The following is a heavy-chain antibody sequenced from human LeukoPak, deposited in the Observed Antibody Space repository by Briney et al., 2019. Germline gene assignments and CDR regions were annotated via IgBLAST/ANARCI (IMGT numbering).Heavy chain of an antibody. D-gene: IGHD4-17*01. CDR1: GFTFSSYA. Sequence: GGSLRLSCAASGFTFSSYARHWVRQAPGKGLEWVAVISYDGSNKYYADSVKGRFTISRDNSKNTLYLQMNSLRAEDTAVYYCARDLDSAAYGDFDMGAIDYWGQGTLVTVSS. V-gene: IGHV3-30-3*01. CDR3: ARDLDSAAYGDFDMGAIDY. CDR2: ISYDGSNK. J-gene: IGHJ4*02.